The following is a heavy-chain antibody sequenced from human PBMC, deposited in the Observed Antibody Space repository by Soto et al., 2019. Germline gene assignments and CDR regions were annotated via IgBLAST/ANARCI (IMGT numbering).Heavy chain of an antibody. J-gene: IGHJ4*02. CDR2: ISGRGGRT. CDR1: GFTFSSYA. D-gene: IGHD2-15*01. CDR3: AKGYCSGGSCRGLYYFDY. V-gene: IGHV3-23*01. Sequence: EVQLLESGGGLVQPGGSLRLSCAASGFTFSSYAMSWVRQAPGKGLEWVSAISGRGGRTYYADSVKGRFTISRDNSKNTLYLQMNSLRAEDTAVYYCAKGYCSGGSCRGLYYFDYWGQGTLVTVSS.